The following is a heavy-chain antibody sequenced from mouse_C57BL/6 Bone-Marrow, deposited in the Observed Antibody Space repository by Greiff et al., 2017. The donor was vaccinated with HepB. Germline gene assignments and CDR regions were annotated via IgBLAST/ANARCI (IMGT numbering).Heavy chain of an antibody. J-gene: IGHJ4*01. CDR3: VYDFYAMDY. CDR1: GFTFSSYG. CDR2: ISSGGSYT. V-gene: IGHV5-6*01. Sequence: VQVVESGGDLVKPGGSLKLSCAASGFTFSSYGMSWVRQTPDKRLEWVATISSGGSYTYYPDSVKGRFTISRDNAKNTLYLQMSSLKSEDTAMYYCVYDFYAMDYWGQGTSVTVSS. D-gene: IGHD2-3*01.